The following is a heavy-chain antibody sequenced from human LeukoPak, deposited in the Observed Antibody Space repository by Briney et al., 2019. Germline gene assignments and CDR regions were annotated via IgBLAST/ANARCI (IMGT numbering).Heavy chain of an antibody. V-gene: IGHV1-24*01. Sequence: ASVTVSFTVSGYTLTELSTHWVRQAPGEGLEWMGGFDPEDGETIYAQKFQGRVTMTEDTSTDTAYMELSSLRSEDTAVYYCATDIRSTVEFDYWGQGTLVTVSS. D-gene: IGHD4-23*01. CDR1: GYTLTELS. CDR2: FDPEDGET. J-gene: IGHJ4*02. CDR3: ATDIRSTVEFDY.